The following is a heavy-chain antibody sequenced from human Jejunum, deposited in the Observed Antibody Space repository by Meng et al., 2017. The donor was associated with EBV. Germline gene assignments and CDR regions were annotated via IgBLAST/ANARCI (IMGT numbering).Heavy chain of an antibody. D-gene: IGHD3-22*01. V-gene: IGHV2-5*02. CDR1: GFSLSTIGVG. Sequence: QITLKESGPPMGKPTQTLKLTCTFSGFSLSTIGVGVSWIRQPPGKALEWLALIYWDDDQRFSPSLRSRLTITKDTSKNQVVLTMTNMDPADTGTYFCAHFYDSSGYTDSWGQGTLVTVSS. CDR2: IYWDDDQ. J-gene: IGHJ5*01. CDR3: AHFYDSSGYTDS.